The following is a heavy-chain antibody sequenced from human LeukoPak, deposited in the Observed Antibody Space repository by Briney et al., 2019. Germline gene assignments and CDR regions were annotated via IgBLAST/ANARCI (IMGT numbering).Heavy chain of an antibody. J-gene: IGHJ4*02. CDR3: ARARRAVADYFDY. CDR2: INHSGST. Sequence: PSETLSLTCAVYGGSFSGHYWRWIRQPPGKGLEWIGEINHSGSTNYNPSLKSRVTISVDTSKNQFSLKLSSVTAADTAVYYCARARRAVADYFDYWGQGTLVTVPS. V-gene: IGHV4-34*01. CDR1: GGSFSGHY. D-gene: IGHD6-19*01.